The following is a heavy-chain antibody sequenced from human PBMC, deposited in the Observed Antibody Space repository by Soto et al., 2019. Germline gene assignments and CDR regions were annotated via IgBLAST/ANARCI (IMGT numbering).Heavy chain of an antibody. Sequence: GASVKVSCKASGYTFTGYYMHWVRQAPGQGLEWMGWINPNSGGTNYAQKLQGRVTMTTDTSTSTAYMELRSLRSDDTAVYYCARGITYYYDSSGPTNGFDPWGQGTLVTVSS. CDR1: GYTFTGYY. CDR2: INPNSGGT. J-gene: IGHJ5*02. CDR3: ARGITYYYDSSGPTNGFDP. D-gene: IGHD3-22*01. V-gene: IGHV1-2*02.